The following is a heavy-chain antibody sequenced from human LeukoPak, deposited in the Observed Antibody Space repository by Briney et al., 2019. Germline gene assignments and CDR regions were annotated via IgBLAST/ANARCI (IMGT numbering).Heavy chain of an antibody. Sequence: GSLRLSCAASGFNFGSHYMSWVRQAPGKVLEWVGNIKEDGSETSYVDSVKGRFTISRDNSMKTLYLQMNSLRAEDTAVYSCAKEIVPYGGKSNWDRGAFDIWGQGTMVTVSS. J-gene: IGHJ3*02. CDR2: IKEDGSET. D-gene: IGHD4-17*01. CDR3: AKEIVPYGGKSNWDRGAFDI. V-gene: IGHV3-7*03. CDR1: GFNFGSHY.